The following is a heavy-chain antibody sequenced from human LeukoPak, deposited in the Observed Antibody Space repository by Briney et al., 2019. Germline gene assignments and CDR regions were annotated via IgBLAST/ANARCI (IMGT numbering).Heavy chain of an antibody. CDR2: IRYDGSNK. CDR1: GFTFSSYG. D-gene: IGHD3-22*01. J-gene: IGHJ3*02. Sequence: GGSLRLSCAASGFTFSSYGMHWVRQAPGKGLEWVAFIRYDGSNKYYADSVKGRFTISRDNSKNTLYLQMNSLRAEDTAVYYCAKVKYSSGYPDAFDIWGQGTMVTVSS. CDR3: AKVKYSSGYPDAFDI. V-gene: IGHV3-30*02.